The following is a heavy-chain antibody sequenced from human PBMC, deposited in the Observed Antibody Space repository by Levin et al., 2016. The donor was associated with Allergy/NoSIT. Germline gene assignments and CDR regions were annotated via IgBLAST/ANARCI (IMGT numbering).Heavy chain of an antibody. CDR3: LCSKGYYYGMDV. Sequence: GESLRLSCAASGFTFSAYWMHWVRQAPGKGLVWVSRINSDGSSTSYADSVKGRFTISRDNAKNTLYLQMNSLRAEDTAVYYCLCSKGYYYGMDVWGQGTTVTVSS. D-gene: IGHD4-11*01. V-gene: IGHV3-74*01. CDR2: INSDGSST. J-gene: IGHJ6*02. CDR1: GFTFSAYW.